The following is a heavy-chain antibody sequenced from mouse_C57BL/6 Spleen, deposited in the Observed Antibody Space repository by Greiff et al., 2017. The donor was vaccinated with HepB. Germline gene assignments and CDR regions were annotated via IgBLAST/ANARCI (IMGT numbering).Heavy chain of an antibody. CDR2: INPGSGGT. V-gene: IGHV1-54*01. CDR1: GYAFTNYL. Sequence: VQLQQSGAELVRPGTSVKVSCKASGYAFTNYLIEWVKQRPGQGLEWIGVINPGSGGTNYNEKFKGKATLTADKSSSTAYMQLSSLTSEDSAVYFCARYCNYEYFDVWGTGTTVTVSS. CDR3: ARYCNYEYFDV. J-gene: IGHJ1*03. D-gene: IGHD2-1*01.